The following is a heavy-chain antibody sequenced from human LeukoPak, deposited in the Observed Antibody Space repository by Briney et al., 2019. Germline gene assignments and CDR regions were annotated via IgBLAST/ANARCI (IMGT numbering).Heavy chain of an antibody. CDR2: IYHSGST. J-gene: IGHJ6*03. CDR3: ARGRDYYYYYMDV. V-gene: IGHV4-38-2*02. Sequence: SETLSLTCTVSGYSISSGYHWGWIRQPPGKGLEWIGSIYHSGSTYYNPSLKSRVTISVDTSKNQFSLKLSSVTAADMAVYYCARGRDYYYYYMDVWGKGTTVTVSS. CDR1: GYSISSGYH.